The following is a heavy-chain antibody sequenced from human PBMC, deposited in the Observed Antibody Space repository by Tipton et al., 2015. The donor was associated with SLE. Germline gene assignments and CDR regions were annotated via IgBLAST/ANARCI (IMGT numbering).Heavy chain of an antibody. D-gene: IGHD6-6*01. V-gene: IGHV1-2*02. CDR3: VRGLGTARGY. CDR1: TYKFTGHY. CDR2: INPKNGDT. Sequence: QSGAEVKKPGASVRVSCKAATYKFTGHYLHWVRQAPGQGLEWVGWINPKNGDTIYAQKFQDRVTMTMDISKETAYMELRRLKSEDTAVYYCVRGLGTARGYWGQGTLVTVSS. J-gene: IGHJ4*02.